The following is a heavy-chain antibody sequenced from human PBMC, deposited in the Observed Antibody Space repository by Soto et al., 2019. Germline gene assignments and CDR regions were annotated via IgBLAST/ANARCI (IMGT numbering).Heavy chain of an antibody. D-gene: IGHD3-3*01. Sequence: GGSLRLSCAASGFTFSSYWMSWVRQAPGKGLEWVANIKEDGGEEYYVDSVKGRFTISRDNAKNSLYLQMNSLRAEDTAVYYCARGLRITIFGVAVDYFVYWGQGPMVTVSS. CDR1: GFTFSSYW. V-gene: IGHV3-7*04. J-gene: IGHJ4*02. CDR2: IKEDGGEE. CDR3: ARGLRITIFGVAVDYFVY.